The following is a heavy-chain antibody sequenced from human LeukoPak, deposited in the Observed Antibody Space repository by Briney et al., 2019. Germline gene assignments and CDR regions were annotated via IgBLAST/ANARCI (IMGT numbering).Heavy chain of an antibody. J-gene: IGHJ6*02. Sequence: SETLSLTCAVYGGSFSGYYWSRIRQPPGKGLEWIGEINHSGSTNYNPSLKSRVTISVDTSKNQFSLKLSSVTAADMAVYYCATEHGTNYYGMDVWGQGTTVTVSS. D-gene: IGHD1-7*01. CDR2: INHSGST. CDR3: ATEHGTNYYGMDV. CDR1: GGSFSGYY. V-gene: IGHV4-34*01.